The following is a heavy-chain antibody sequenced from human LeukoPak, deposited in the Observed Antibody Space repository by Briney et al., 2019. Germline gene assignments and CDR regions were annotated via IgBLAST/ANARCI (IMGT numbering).Heavy chain of an antibody. J-gene: IGHJ4*02. Sequence: ASVHVSCKASGYSFNIYGITWARQAPGQGLEYLGWISASDGTTNYAQKVQDRVTMTTDTSTSTAYLELRSLRSEDTAVYYCARCGAAVTTHFSHWGQGTLVTVSS. CDR2: ISASDGTT. CDR3: ARCGAAVTTHFSH. CDR1: GYSFNIYG. V-gene: IGHV1-18*01. D-gene: IGHD4-17*01.